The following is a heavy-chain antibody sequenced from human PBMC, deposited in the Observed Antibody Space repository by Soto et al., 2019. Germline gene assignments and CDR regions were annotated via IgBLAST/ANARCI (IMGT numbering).Heavy chain of an antibody. J-gene: IGHJ4*02. CDR1: GFPFSSYV. Sequence: GGSLRLSCAASGFPFSSYVMSWVRQAPGKGLEWVSGISGGGSNTFYADYVKGRFTISRDNSKNTLLLQMNSLGAEDTAVYYCAKDSNKYSSSLRVRYFDYWGQGIGVTVSS. CDR3: AKDSNKYSSSLRVRYFDY. D-gene: IGHD4-4*01. CDR2: ISGGGSNT. V-gene: IGHV3-23*01.